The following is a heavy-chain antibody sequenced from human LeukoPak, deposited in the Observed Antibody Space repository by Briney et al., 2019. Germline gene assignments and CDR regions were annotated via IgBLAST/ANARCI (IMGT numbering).Heavy chain of an antibody. J-gene: IGHJ3*02. CDR2: ITSSATT. V-gene: IGHV3-11*04. CDR1: GFTFSDYY. CDR3: ARDLGPHSSSPNSGAFDI. D-gene: IGHD6-6*01. Sequence: GGSLRLSCAASGFTFSDYYMTWIRQAPGKGLEWVSYITSSATTYYADSVKGRFTISRDNAETSLYLQMNSLRAEDTAVYYCARDLGPHSSSPNSGAFDIWGQGTMVTVSS.